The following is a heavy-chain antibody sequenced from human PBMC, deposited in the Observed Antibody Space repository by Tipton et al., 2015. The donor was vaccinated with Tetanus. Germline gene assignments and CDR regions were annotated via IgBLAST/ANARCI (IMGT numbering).Heavy chain of an antibody. J-gene: IGHJ6*02. CDR2: ISAYHGNT. Sequence: QMQLVQSGAEVKKPGASVKVSCKASGYTFTSYGISWVRQAPGQGLEWMGWISAYHGNTNYAQKLQGRVTMTTDTSTSTAYMELRSLRSDDTAVYYCAREGRGPHGEENYYYYGMDVWGQGTTVTVSS. D-gene: IGHD7-27*01. CDR1: GYTFTSYG. CDR3: AREGRGPHGEENYYYYGMDV. V-gene: IGHV1-18*04.